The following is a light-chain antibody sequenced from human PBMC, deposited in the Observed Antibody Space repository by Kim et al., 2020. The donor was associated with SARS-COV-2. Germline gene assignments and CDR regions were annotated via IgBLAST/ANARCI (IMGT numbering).Light chain of an antibody. CDR3: HQNNSTPLT. CDR2: AAS. CDR1: QSISSN. V-gene: IGKV1-39*01. Sequence: DIQMTQSPSSLSASVGDRVTITCRASQSISSNLDWYQQKPGKAPNLLIYAASTLQSGVPSRFSGSGSGTDFTLTISNLQPEDFATYFCHQNNSTPLTFGGGTKVDIK. J-gene: IGKJ4*01.